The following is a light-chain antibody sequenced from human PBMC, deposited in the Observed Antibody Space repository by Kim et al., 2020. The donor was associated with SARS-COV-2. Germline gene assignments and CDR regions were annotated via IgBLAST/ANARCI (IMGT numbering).Light chain of an antibody. CDR2: YDS. CDR3: QRWAGGSDDGV. CDR1: NIGAKS. J-gene: IGLJ2*01. Sequence: SYELTQPPSVSVAPGETATITCGGNNIGAKSVHWYQQKPGQAPVLVIFYDSERPSGIPERFSGSNSENTATLTISRVEAGDEADFYCQRWAGGSDDGVFGGGTQLTVL. V-gene: IGLV3-21*04.